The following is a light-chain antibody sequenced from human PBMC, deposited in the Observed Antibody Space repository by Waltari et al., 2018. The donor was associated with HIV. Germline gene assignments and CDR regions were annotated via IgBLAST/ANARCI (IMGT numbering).Light chain of an antibody. CDR3: QSYDSSLSGWV. J-gene: IGLJ3*02. Sequence: QSVLTQPPSVSGAPGQRVSTSCPGGSPNIGSGYDVHWYQQFPGRAPKVLIYANTNRPSGVPGRFSGSKSGYSASLVITGLQAEDDADYYCQSYDSSLSGWVFGGGTKLTVL. CDR2: ANT. V-gene: IGLV1-40*01. CDR1: SPNIGSGYD.